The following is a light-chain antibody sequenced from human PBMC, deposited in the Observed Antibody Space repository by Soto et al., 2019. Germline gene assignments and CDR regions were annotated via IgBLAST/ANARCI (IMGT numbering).Light chain of an antibody. CDR1: QDIRKY. Sequence: DIQVTQSPSSLSASVQDRVTITCQTSQDIRKYLNWYQHRPGKAPKLLIYDASWLETGVPSRFSGSGSGTHFTFTIASLQPEDIATYYCQQHADLPLTFGEGTKVEMK. CDR2: DAS. CDR3: QQHADLPLT. J-gene: IGKJ4*01. V-gene: IGKV1-33*01.